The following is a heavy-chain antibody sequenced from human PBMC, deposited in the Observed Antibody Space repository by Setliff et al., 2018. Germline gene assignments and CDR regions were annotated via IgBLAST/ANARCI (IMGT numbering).Heavy chain of an antibody. D-gene: IGHD2-21*01. CDR3: AKEYVVISFVRNSHQHYGMDV. Sequence: TLSLTCTVYGGSINNYYWNWIRQSAGKGLEWIGHIYTNGATSYSPSLKSRVSISADTSENVLSLRLTSVTAADTAVYYCAKEYVVISFVRNSHQHYGMDVWGPGTTVTVSS. CDR2: IYTNGAT. V-gene: IGHV4-4*07. CDR1: GGSINNYY. J-gene: IGHJ6*02.